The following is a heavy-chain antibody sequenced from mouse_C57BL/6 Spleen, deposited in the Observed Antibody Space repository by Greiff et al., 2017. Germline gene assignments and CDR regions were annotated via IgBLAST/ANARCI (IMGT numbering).Heavy chain of an antibody. CDR1: GYTFTSYG. Sequence: QVQLQQSGAELARPGASVKLSCKASGYTFTSYGISWVKQRTGQGLEWIGEIYPRSGNTYYNEKFKGKATLTADKASSTAYMELRSLTSEDSAVYVCAREADYGDDWFAYWGQGTLVTVSA. D-gene: IGHD2-13*01. CDR3: AREADYGDDWFAY. J-gene: IGHJ3*01. CDR2: IYPRSGNT. V-gene: IGHV1-81*01.